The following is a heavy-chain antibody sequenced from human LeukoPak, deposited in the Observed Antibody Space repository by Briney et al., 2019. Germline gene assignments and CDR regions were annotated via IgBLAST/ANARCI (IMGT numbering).Heavy chain of an antibody. D-gene: IGHD6-6*01. V-gene: IGHV3-48*01. CDR2: IRSDSSTI. Sequence: GGSLLLSCAASGFTFSNYNMGWVRQAPGKGLEWVAYIRSDSSTIYYAASVKGRFTISSDSGQNSLFLQMNSLRAEDTAVYYCARGIAASWDYYYMDLWGKGTTVPVSS. CDR3: ARGIAASWDYYYMDL. J-gene: IGHJ6*03. CDR1: GFTFSNYN.